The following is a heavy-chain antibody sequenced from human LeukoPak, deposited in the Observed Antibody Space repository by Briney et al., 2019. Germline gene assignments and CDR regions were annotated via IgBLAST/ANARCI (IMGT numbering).Heavy chain of an antibody. V-gene: IGHV3-23*01. J-gene: IGHJ4*02. Sequence: GGSLRLSCAASGLTFSTYGMSWVRQAPGKGLEWVSGISGSGDSTYYADSVKGRFTISRDNFKNTLYLQMNSLRIEDTAVYYCAKGHSAHGTGFDGWGQGTLVIASS. CDR3: AKGHSAHGTGFDG. CDR2: ISGSGDST. CDR1: GLTFSTYG. D-gene: IGHD1-1*01.